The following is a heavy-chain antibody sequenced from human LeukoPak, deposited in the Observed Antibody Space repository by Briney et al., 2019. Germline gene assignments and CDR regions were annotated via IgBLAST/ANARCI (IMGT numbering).Heavy chain of an antibody. J-gene: IGHJ6*04. D-gene: IGHD3-10*02. V-gene: IGHV3-7*01. CDR3: AELGITMIGGV. CDR1: GFTFSSYS. CDR2: IKQDGSEK. Sequence: GGSLRLSCAASGFTFSSYSMNWVRQAPGKGLEWVANIKQDGSEKHYVDSVKGRFTISRDNAKNSLYLQMNSLRAEDTAVYYCAELGITMIGGVWGKGTTVTISS.